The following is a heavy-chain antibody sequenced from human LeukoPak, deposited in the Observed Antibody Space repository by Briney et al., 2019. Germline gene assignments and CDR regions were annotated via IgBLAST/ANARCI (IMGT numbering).Heavy chain of an antibody. J-gene: IGHJ4*02. CDR2: VSSGFHA. V-gene: IGHV3-13*01. Sequence: GGSLRLSCTASGFTLGSHDMHWVRHIPGQGLEWVAPVSSGFHASFANSVQGRFTVSTQDARNSLYLQMKSLRAGETAVYYCVREAGGYDYTYFYYWGQGTLVSVSS. CDR3: VREAGGYDYTYFYY. CDR1: GFTLGSHD. D-gene: IGHD5-12*01.